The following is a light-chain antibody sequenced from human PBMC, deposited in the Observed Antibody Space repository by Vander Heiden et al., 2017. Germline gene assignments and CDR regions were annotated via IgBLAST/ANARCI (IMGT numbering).Light chain of an antibody. CDR1: SRDVGGYNY. J-gene: IGLJ2*01. CDR3: SSYTSNSTVV. V-gene: IGLV2-14*01. CDR2: DVS. Sequence: QSALTPPASVSGSPGQSLTISCTGTSRDVGGYNYGSWYQQHPGKAPELMIYDVSDRPSGVSNRFSGSKSGNTASLTISGLQAEDEADYYCSSYTSNSTVVFGGGTKLTVL.